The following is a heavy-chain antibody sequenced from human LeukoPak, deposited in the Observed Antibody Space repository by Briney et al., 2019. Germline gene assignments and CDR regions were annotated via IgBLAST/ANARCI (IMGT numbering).Heavy chain of an antibody. V-gene: IGHV4-59*01. Sequence: SETLSLTCTVSGGSISSYYWSWIRQPPGKGLEWIGYIYYSGSTNYNPSLKSRVTISVDTPKNQFSLKLSSVTAADTAVYYCARAAFMVRGVKGDAFDIWGQGTMVTVSS. CDR2: IYYSGST. CDR1: GGSISSYY. D-gene: IGHD3-10*01. J-gene: IGHJ3*02. CDR3: ARAAFMVRGVKGDAFDI.